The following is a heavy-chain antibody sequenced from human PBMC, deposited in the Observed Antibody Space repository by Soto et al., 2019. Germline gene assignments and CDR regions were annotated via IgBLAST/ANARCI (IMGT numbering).Heavy chain of an antibody. D-gene: IGHD4-17*01. J-gene: IGHJ4*02. Sequence: SETLSLTCAVSGGSISSYYWSWIRQPPGKGLEWIGYIFYSGSTNYNPSLKSRVTISVDTSKNQFSLKLSSVTAADTAVYYCATHADNGDLYTIDYWGQGTLVTVPS. V-gene: IGHV4-59*01. CDR1: GGSISSYY. CDR3: ATHADNGDLYTIDY. CDR2: IFYSGST.